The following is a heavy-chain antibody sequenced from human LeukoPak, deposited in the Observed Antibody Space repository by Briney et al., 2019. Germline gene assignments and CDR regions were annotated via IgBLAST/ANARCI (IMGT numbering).Heavy chain of an antibody. Sequence: ASVKVSCKASGYTFTGYYMHWVRQAPGQGLEWMGIINPSGGSTSYAQKFQGRVTMTRDMTTSTVYMELSSLRSEDTAVYYCARTYSSGWPHYYYYMDVWGKGTTVTVSS. J-gene: IGHJ6*03. D-gene: IGHD6-19*01. V-gene: IGHV1-46*01. CDR2: INPSGGST. CDR1: GYTFTGYY. CDR3: ARTYSSGWPHYYYYMDV.